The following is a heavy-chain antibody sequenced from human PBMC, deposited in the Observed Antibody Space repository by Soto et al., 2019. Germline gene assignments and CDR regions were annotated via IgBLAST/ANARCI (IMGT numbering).Heavy chain of an antibody. CDR3: ARDINESSRHYEVYWFDH. CDR2: FHHSGTT. J-gene: IGHJ5*02. CDR1: GYSITTTYQ. V-gene: IGHV4-38-2*02. Sequence: PSETLSLTCALSGYSITTTYQWAWMRRPPGKGLEWIGSFHHSGTTYYNPSLKSRVTISVDTTKNSSSLRLGYVTAADTAVYYCARDINESSRHYEVYWFDHWGQGTLVTVSS. D-gene: IGHD3-22*01.